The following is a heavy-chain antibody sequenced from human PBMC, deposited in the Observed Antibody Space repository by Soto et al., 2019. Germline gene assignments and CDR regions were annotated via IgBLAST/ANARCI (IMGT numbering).Heavy chain of an antibody. CDR3: ARGGSSSRYYYYYYYMDV. D-gene: IGHD6-6*01. Sequence: QVPLVQSGAEVKKPGASVKVSCKASGYTFTSYDINWVRQATGQGLEWMGWMNPNSGNTGYAQKFQGRVTMTRNTSISTAYMELSSLRSEDTAVYYCARGGSSSRYYYYYYYMDVWGKGTTVTVSS. V-gene: IGHV1-8*01. CDR2: MNPNSGNT. CDR1: GYTFTSYD. J-gene: IGHJ6*03.